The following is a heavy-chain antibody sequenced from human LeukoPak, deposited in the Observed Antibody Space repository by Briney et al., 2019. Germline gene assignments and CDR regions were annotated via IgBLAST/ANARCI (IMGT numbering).Heavy chain of an antibody. CDR1: GYTFTGYY. J-gene: IGHJ5*02. D-gene: IGHD5-12*01. CDR3: ARSGYAKGWFDP. Sequence: ASVKVSCKASGYTFTGYYMHWVRQAPGQGLEWMGWINSNSGDTNYAQKLQGRVTMTRDTSISTAYMELSRLRSDDTAVYYCARSGYAKGWFDPWGQGTLVTVSS. V-gene: IGHV1-2*02. CDR2: INSNSGDT.